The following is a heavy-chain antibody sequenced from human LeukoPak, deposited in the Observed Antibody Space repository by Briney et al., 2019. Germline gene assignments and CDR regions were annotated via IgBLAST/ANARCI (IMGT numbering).Heavy chain of an antibody. CDR2: ISGSGGST. D-gene: IGHD4-17*01. CDR1: GFTFSSYA. Sequence: GGSLRLSCAASGFTFSSYAMSWVRQAPGKGLEWVSAISGSGGSTYYADSVKGRFTISRDNSKNTLYLQMNSLRAEDTAVYYCARVRDYGDYSLDYWGQGTLVTVSS. J-gene: IGHJ4*02. V-gene: IGHV3-23*01. CDR3: ARVRDYGDYSLDY.